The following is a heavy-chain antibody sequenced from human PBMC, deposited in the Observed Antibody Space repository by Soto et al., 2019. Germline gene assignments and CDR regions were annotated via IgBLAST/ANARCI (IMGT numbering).Heavy chain of an antibody. D-gene: IGHD3-22*01. CDR1: GYTFTSYG. CDR3: ARSSRYDSSGYFLARSYFDS. CDR2: ISAYNGNT. Sequence: VASVKVSCKASGYTFTSYGISWVRQAPGQGLEWMGWISAYNGNTNYAQKLQGRVTMTTDTSTSTAYMELRSLRSDDTAVYYCARSSRYDSSGYFLARSYFDSWGKGTLVKVYS. V-gene: IGHV1-18*04. J-gene: IGHJ4*02.